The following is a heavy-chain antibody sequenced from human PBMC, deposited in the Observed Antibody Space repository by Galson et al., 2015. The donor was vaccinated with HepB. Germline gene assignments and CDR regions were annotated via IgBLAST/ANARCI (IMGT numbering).Heavy chain of an antibody. Sequence: SLRVSGVAHGFKHHRHVMHWVGQAPGEGLGGVAILWYDENNKDYADSVKGRFTISRDNSKNTLYLQMNSMRAEDTAVYFCARDAGYMDVWGRGTTVTVSS. CDR2: LWYDENNK. V-gene: IGHV3-33*01. J-gene: IGHJ6*03. D-gene: IGHD6-13*01. CDR1: GFKHHRHV. CDR3: ARDAGYMDV.